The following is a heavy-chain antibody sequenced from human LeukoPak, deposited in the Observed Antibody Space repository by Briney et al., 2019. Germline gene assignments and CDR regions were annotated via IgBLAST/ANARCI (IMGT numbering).Heavy chain of an antibody. J-gene: IGHJ4*02. Sequence: PSETLSLTCAVYGGSFSGYYWSWIRQPPGKGLEWIGEINHSGSTNYNPSLKSRVTMSVDTSKKHFSLRLSSVAAADTAVYYCARGDYGRKSVDGDYWAQGTLVTVSS. V-gene: IGHV4-34*01. CDR1: GGSFSGYY. CDR3: ARGDYGRKSVDGDY. D-gene: IGHD4-23*01. CDR2: INHSGST.